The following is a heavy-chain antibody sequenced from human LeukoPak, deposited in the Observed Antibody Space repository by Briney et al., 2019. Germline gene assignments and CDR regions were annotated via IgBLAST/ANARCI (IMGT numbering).Heavy chain of an antibody. CDR3: ARDQGSGINYYYYYMDV. Sequence: PGGSLRLSCAASGFTFSSHGMHWVRQTPGKGLEWVADISYDGSNKYYVDSVKGRFTISRDNAKNSLYLQMNSLRAEDTAVYYCARDQGSGINYYYYYMDVWGKGTTVTVSS. D-gene: IGHD3-10*01. CDR1: GFTFSSHG. V-gene: IGHV3-30*03. J-gene: IGHJ6*03. CDR2: ISYDGSNK.